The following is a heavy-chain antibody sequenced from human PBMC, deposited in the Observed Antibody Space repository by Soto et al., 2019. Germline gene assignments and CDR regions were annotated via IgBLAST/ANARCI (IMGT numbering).Heavy chain of an antibody. CDR1: GYTFTNFH. Sequence: ASVKVSCKASGYTFTNFHLHWVRLAPGQGLEWMGMIAPSGGSTSYAQKFQGRVTMTRDTSTSTVYMELSSLRSEDTAVYYCARAPIAMYYSDHWGLGTLVTVSS. CDR3: ARAPIAMYYSDH. J-gene: IGHJ4*02. CDR2: IAPSGGST. D-gene: IGHD2-21*01. V-gene: IGHV1-46*01.